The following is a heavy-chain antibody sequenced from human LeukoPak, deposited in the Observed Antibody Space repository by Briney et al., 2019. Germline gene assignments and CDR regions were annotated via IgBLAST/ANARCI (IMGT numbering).Heavy chain of an antibody. D-gene: IGHD3-10*01. Sequence: SETLSLTCAVHGGSFIGYYWSWIRQPPGKGLDWIGEINHSGSTNYNPSLKSRVTISVDTSKNQFSLELSSVTAADTAVYYCARAKWGSGSYYSDYWGQGTLVTVSS. V-gene: IGHV4-34*01. J-gene: IGHJ4*02. CDR2: INHSGST. CDR3: ARAKWGSGSYYSDY. CDR1: GGSFIGYY.